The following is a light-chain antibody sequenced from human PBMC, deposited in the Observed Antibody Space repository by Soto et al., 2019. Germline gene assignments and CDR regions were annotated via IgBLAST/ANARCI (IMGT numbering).Light chain of an antibody. J-gene: IGKJ2*01. Sequence: EIVLTQSPATLSLSPGERATRSCRASQSVSSYLAWYQQKPGQAPRLLSYDASNRATGIPDRFSGSVSGTDFTLTIRSIEPEDFAVYYCQQRSNEGYTFGQGTKLEIK. V-gene: IGKV3-11*01. CDR3: QQRSNEGYT. CDR2: DAS. CDR1: QSVSSY.